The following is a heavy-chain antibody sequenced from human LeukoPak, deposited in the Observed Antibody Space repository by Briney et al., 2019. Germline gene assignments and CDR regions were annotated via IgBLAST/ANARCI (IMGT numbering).Heavy chain of an antibody. V-gene: IGHV3-74*01. CDR1: GFTLSSYW. CDR3: ARTKGYCSSSSCYGTGGIPYDY. CDR2: INSGGSST. J-gene: IGHJ4*02. Sequence: GGSLRLSCAASGFTLSSYWMHWVRQAPGKGLVWVSRINSGGSSTSYAGSVKGRFIISRDNAKNTLYLQMNSLRAEDTAVYYCARTKGYCSSSSCYGTGGIPYDYWGQGTLVTVSS. D-gene: IGHD2-2*01.